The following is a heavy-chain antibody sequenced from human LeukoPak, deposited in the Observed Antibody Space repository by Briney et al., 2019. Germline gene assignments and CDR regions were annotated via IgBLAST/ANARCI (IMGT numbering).Heavy chain of an antibody. Sequence: SETLSLTCAVYGGSFSGYYWSWIRQPPGKGLEWIGEINHSGSTNYNPSLKSRVTISVDTSKNQFSLKLSSVTAADTAVYYCARGPRGHSYGFRGNWFDPWGQGTLVTVSS. CDR2: INHSGST. D-gene: IGHD5-18*01. J-gene: IGHJ5*02. CDR1: GGSFSGYY. CDR3: ARGPRGHSYGFRGNWFDP. V-gene: IGHV4-34*01.